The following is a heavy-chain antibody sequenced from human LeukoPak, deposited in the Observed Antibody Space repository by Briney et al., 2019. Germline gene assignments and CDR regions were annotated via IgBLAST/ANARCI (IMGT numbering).Heavy chain of an antibody. CDR1: GFTFSDYY. CDR2: ISSSGSTI. J-gene: IGHJ4*02. V-gene: IGHV3-11*01. D-gene: IGHD6-19*01. CDR3: AREPVASIAVAGTSY. Sequence: GGSLRLSCAASGFTFSDYYMSWIRQAPGKGLEWVSYISSSGSTIYYADSVKGRFTISRDNAKNSLYLQMNSLRAEDTAVYYCAREPVASIAVAGTSYWGQGTLVTVSS.